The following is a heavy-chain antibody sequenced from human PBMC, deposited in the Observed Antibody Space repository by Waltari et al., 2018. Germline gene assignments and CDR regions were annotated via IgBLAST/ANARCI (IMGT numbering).Heavy chain of an antibody. D-gene: IGHD3-3*01. CDR1: GYTFTSYG. Sequence: QVQLVQSGAEVKKPGASVKVSCKASGYTFTSYGISWVRQAPGQGLEWMGWISAYNGNTNYAQKLQGRVTMTTDTSTSTAYMELRSLRSDDTAVYYCARWREYDFWSGYVDFDYWGQGTLVTVSS. V-gene: IGHV1-18*01. J-gene: IGHJ4*02. CDR3: ARWREYDFWSGYVDFDY. CDR2: ISAYNGNT.